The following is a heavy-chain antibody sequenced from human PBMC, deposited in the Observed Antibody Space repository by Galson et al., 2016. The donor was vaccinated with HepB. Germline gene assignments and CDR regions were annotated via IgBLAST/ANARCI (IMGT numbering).Heavy chain of an antibody. D-gene: IGHD3-10*01. CDR1: GFSFRTYG. Sequence: SLRLSCAASGFSFRTYGMSWVRQTPQKGLEWVAAISTGGYSTFYLDSVEGRFTISRDDSKSTFFLQMTSLRVEDKAIYYCAKVQYGYFDYWGQGTPVTVSS. J-gene: IGHJ4*02. CDR3: AKVQYGYFDY. CDR2: ISTGGYST. V-gene: IGHV3-23*01.